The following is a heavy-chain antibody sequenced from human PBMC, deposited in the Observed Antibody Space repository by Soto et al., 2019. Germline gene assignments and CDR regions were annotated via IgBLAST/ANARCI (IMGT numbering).Heavy chain of an antibody. J-gene: IGHJ6*02. CDR3: ARHGYDYYGSEYYYYGMDV. V-gene: IGHV5-51*01. Sequence: GESLKISCKGSGYSFTSYWIGWVRQMPGKGLEWMGIIYPGDSDTRYSPSFQGQVTISADKSISTAYLQWSSLKASDTAMYYCARHGYDYYGSEYYYYGMDVWGQGTTVTVSS. D-gene: IGHD3-10*01. CDR2: IYPGDSDT. CDR1: GYSFTSYW.